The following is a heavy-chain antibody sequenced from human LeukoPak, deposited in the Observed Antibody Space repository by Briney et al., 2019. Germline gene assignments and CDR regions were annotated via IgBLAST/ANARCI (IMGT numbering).Heavy chain of an antibody. Sequence: GGSLRLSCAASGFTFSNYVMSWVRQAPGKGLEWVSAISGSGGSTYYADSVKGRFTISRDNSKNTLYLQMNSLRAEDTAVYYCAKGPGSYYMTPFDYWGQGTLVTVSS. CDR2: ISGSGGST. D-gene: IGHD3-10*01. CDR3: AKGPGSYYMTPFDY. J-gene: IGHJ4*02. V-gene: IGHV3-23*01. CDR1: GFTFSNYV.